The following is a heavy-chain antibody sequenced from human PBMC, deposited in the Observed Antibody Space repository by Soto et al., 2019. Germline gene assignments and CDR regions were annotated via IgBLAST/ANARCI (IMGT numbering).Heavy chain of an antibody. Sequence: SVKGSCKAACGIFYSSAINWGLQDPAQGLEWRGAIVPMNGSPKYAQGFQGRVTITEDGSATTVYMDLSGLKAEDTAVYYCTFAPNWTYQLPRYWGRGTLVTVSS. J-gene: IGHJ4*02. CDR2: IVPMNGSP. CDR3: TFAPNWTYQLPRY. CDR1: CGIFYSSA. V-gene: IGHV1-69*13. D-gene: IGHD2-2*01.